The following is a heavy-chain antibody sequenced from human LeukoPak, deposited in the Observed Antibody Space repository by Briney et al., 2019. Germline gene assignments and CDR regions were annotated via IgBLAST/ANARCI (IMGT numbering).Heavy chain of an antibody. J-gene: IGHJ6*04. CDR2: ISAYNGNT. V-gene: IGHV1-18*04. Sequence: GASVKVSCKASGYTFTSYGISWVRQAPGQGLEWMGWISAYNGNTNYAQKLQGRVTTTTDTSTSTAYMELRSLRSDDTAAYYCARDVPAAKDYGMDVWGKGTTVTVSS. D-gene: IGHD2-2*01. CDR1: GYTFTSYG. CDR3: ARDVPAAKDYGMDV.